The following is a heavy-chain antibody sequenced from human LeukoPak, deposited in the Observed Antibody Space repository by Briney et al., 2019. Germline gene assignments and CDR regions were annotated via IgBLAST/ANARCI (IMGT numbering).Heavy chain of an antibody. CDR3: ARDASPYDFWSGYHMPAWFDP. CDR1: GGSISSGGYY. V-gene: IGHV4-30-4*08. Sequence: SQTLSLTCTVSGGSISSGGYYWSWIRQHPGKGLEWIGYIYYSGSTYYNPSLKSRVTISVDTSKNQFSLKLSSVTAADTAVYYCARDASPYDFWSGYHMPAWFDPWGQGTLVTVSS. CDR2: IYYSGST. J-gene: IGHJ5*02. D-gene: IGHD3-3*01.